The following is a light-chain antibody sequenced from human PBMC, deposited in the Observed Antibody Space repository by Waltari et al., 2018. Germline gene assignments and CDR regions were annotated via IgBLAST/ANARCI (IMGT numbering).Light chain of an antibody. V-gene: IGLV2-14*01. CDR3: SSYASSSISYV. CDR1: SSDVGGYNY. J-gene: IGLJ1*01. CDR2: EVS. Sequence: QSALTQPASVSGSPGQSITISCTGTSSDVGGYNYVPWYQQHPGKAPKLMIYEVSYRPSGVSNRFSGSKSGNTASLTISGLQAEDEADYYCSSYASSSISYVFGTGTKVTVL.